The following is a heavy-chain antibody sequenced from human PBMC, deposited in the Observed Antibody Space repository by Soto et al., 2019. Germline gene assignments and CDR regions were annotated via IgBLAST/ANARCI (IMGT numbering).Heavy chain of an antibody. CDR2: INPNGGST. J-gene: IGHJ4*02. Sequence: QVQLVQSGAEVKRPGASVKVSCKASGYTFTTYYMHWVRQAPGQGLEWLGIINPNGGSTTYAQKFQGIVIITRDTSTSTVYLEVSRPRSEDTAVYYCARGGYCSGGTCFHGNCDYWGQGTLVTVSA. CDR3: ARGGYCSGGTCFHGNCDY. V-gene: IGHV1-46*01. D-gene: IGHD2-15*01. CDR1: GYTFTTYY.